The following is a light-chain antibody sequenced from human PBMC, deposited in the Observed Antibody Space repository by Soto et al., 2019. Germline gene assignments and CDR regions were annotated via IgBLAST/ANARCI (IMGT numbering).Light chain of an antibody. CDR3: QTWGTGIRV. J-gene: IGLJ2*01. CDR2: VNIDGSH. CDR1: SGHRNYA. V-gene: IGLV4-69*01. Sequence: QPVLTQSPSASASLGASVTLTCTLSSGHRNYAIAWHQQHPEKGPRYLMKVNIDGSHNKGDGIPDRFSGSSSGAERYLTISSLQSEDEADYYCQTWGTGIRVFGGGTKLTVL.